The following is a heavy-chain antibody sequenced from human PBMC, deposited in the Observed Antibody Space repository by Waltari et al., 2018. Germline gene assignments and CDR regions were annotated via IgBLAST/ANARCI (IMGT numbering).Heavy chain of an antibody. Sequence: SRRLSCAASGFPFSSYGMHWVRQAPGKGLEWVAVISYDGSNKYYADSVKGQFTISRDNSKNTLYLQMNSLRAEDTAVYYCARFSHKDYWGQGILVTVSS. CDR3: ARFSHKDY. CDR1: GFPFSSYG. CDR2: ISYDGSNK. J-gene: IGHJ4*02. V-gene: IGHV3-30*03.